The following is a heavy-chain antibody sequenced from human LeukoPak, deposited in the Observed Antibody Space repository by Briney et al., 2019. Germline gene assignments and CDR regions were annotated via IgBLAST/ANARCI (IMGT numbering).Heavy chain of an antibody. J-gene: IGHJ3*02. CDR3: ARDYGGNSLKAFDI. CDR1: GGSVSSGSYY. Sequence: SETLSLTCTVSGGSVSSGSYYWSWIRQPPGKGLEWIGYINYSGSTNYNPSLKSRVTISVDTSKKQFSLKLSSVTAADTAVYYCARDYGGNSLKAFDIWGQGTMVTVSS. V-gene: IGHV4-61*01. D-gene: IGHD4-23*01. CDR2: INYSGST.